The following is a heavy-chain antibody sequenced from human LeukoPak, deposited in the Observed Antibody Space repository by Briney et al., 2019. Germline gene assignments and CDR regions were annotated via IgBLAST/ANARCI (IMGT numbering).Heavy chain of an antibody. D-gene: IGHD5-12*01. J-gene: IGHJ4*02. CDR2: IYHSGTT. CDR1: GDSISRSDW. Sequence: SETLSLTCAVSGDSISRSDWWTWVRQPPGKGLEWIGEIYHSGTTNYNPSLKSRVTISVDKSKNQSSLHLSSVTAADTAVYYCARAGVATWQYWGQGTLVTVSS. V-gene: IGHV4-4*02. CDR3: ARAGVATWQY.